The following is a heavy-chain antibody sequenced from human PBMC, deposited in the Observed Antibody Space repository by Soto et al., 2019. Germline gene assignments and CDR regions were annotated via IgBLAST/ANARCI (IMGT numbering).Heavy chain of an antibody. J-gene: IGHJ4*02. Sequence: QVQLVQSGAEVKKPGASVKVSCKASGYTFIGYYIHWVRQAPGQGLEWMGWINPNSGGKNYAQRFTDRVTMTRDTSINTAYMELSGLRSDDTAVYYCARDWQFGDYGYFFDDWGRGTLVTVFS. CDR3: ARDWQFGDYGYFFDD. CDR2: INPNSGGK. D-gene: IGHD4-17*01. CDR1: GYTFIGYY. V-gene: IGHV1-2*02.